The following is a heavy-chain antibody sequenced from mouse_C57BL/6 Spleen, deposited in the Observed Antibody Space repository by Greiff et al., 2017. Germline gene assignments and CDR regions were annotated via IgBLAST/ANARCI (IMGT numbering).Heavy chain of an antibody. Sequence: VQLQQSGPELVKPGASVKISCKASGYSFTSYYIHWVKQRPGQGLEWIGWIYPGRGNTKYNEKFKGKATLTADTSSSTAYMQLSSLTSEDSAVYYCARDGYSNYGDYGGQGTTLTVSS. CDR2: IYPGRGNT. V-gene: IGHV1-66*01. CDR3: ARDGYSNYGDY. CDR1: GYSFTSYY. D-gene: IGHD2-5*01. J-gene: IGHJ2*01.